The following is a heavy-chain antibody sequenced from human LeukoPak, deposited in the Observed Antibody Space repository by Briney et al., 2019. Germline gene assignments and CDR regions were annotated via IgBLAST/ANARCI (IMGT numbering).Heavy chain of an antibody. CDR1: VFIFSDHY. CDR3: AREGYGPENYPIDL. V-gene: IGHV3-21*01. Sequence: PGGSLRLSCVASVFIFSDHYMNWVRQAPGKGREGVSSITATTNEVYYADSVKGRFTISRDNSKNSLYLQMNSLRPEDTAIYYCAREGYGPENYPIDLWGQGTLVTVSS. D-gene: IGHD3-10*01. CDR2: ITATTNEV. J-gene: IGHJ5*02.